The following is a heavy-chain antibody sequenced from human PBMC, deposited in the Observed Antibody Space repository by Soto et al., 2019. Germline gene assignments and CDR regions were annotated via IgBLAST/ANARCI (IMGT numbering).Heavy chain of an antibody. CDR2: IYYSGST. CDR3: ARDRSDFWSGYYHYYGMDV. Sequence: PSETLSVTCTFSGGYISSYYWSWIRQPPGKGLEWIGYIYYSGSTNYNPSLKSRVTISVDTSKNQFSLKLSSVTAADTAVYYCARDRSDFWSGYYHYYGMDVWGQGTTVTVSS. D-gene: IGHD3-3*01. J-gene: IGHJ6*01. V-gene: IGHV4-59*01. CDR1: GGYISSYY.